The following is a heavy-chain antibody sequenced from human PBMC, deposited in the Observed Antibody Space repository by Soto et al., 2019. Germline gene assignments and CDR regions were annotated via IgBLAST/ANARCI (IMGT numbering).Heavy chain of an antibody. D-gene: IGHD3-3*01. CDR1: GGSFSGYY. CDR2: INHSGST. CDR3: ARADRDYDFWSGYYTSRRYYFDY. Sequence: SETLSLTCAVYGGSFSGYYWSWIRQPPGKGLEWIGEINHSGSTNYNPSLKSRVTISVDTSKNQFSLKLSSVTAADTAVYYCARADRDYDFWSGYYTSRRYYFDYWGQGTLVTVSS. V-gene: IGHV4-34*01. J-gene: IGHJ4*02.